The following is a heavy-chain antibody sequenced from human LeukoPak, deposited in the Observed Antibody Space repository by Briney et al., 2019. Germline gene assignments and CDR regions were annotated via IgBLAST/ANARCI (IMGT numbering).Heavy chain of an antibody. CDR2: ISRSSGSSI. Sequence: GGSLRLSCAASGFTFSNYEMNWVRQAPGKGLEWVSYISRSSGSSIYYEASVKGRFTISRDNANNSLYLQMNSLRGEGTAVYYCARDSSGWNYFDFWGQGILVTVSS. V-gene: IGHV3-48*03. CDR3: ARDSSGWNYFDF. J-gene: IGHJ4*02. D-gene: IGHD6-19*01. CDR1: GFTFSNYE.